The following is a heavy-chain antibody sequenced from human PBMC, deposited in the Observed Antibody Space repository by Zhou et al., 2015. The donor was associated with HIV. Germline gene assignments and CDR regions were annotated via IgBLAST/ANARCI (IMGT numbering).Heavy chain of an antibody. Sequence: QVQLVQSGAEVKKPGSSVKVSCKASGGTFSSYAISWVRQAPGQGLEWMGGIIPIFGTANYAQKFQGRVTITADESTSTAYMELSSLRSEDTAVYYCARSLRGYYYDSSGTGYYFDYWGQGTLVTVSS. CDR1: GGTFSSYA. J-gene: IGHJ4*02. CDR3: ARSLRGYYYDSSGTGYYFDY. V-gene: IGHV1-69*12. D-gene: IGHD3-22*01. CDR2: IIPIFGTA.